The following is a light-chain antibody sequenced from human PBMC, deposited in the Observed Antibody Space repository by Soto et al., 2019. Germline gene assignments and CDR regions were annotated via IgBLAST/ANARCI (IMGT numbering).Light chain of an antibody. CDR3: QQYDSTPYT. V-gene: IGKV1-27*01. CDR2: AES. J-gene: IGKJ2*01. Sequence: DIQMTQSPSSLSAYVRNTVTFTCRASQGIKKYLAWYQQKPGKVPTLLIYAESTLHSGVTSRFSGSGSGTDFTLTISSMQPEDVATYFCQQYDSTPYTFGQGTKLEI. CDR1: QGIKKY.